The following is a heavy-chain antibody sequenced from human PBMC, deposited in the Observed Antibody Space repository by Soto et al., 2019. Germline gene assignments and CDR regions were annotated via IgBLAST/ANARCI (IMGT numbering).Heavy chain of an antibody. Sequence: EVQLVESGGGLVKPGGSLRLSCAASGFTFSSYSMNWVRQAPGKGLEWVSSISSSSSYIYYADSVKGRFTISRDNAKNSLYLQMNSLRAEDTAVYYCARALPGYCSSTSCHGGDAFDIWGQGTMVTVSS. CDR3: ARALPGYCSSTSCHGGDAFDI. CDR2: ISSSSSYI. V-gene: IGHV3-21*01. J-gene: IGHJ3*02. CDR1: GFTFSSYS. D-gene: IGHD2-2*03.